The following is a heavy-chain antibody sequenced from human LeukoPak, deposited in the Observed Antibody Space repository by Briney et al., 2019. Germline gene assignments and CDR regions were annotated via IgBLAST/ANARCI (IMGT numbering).Heavy chain of an antibody. CDR2: FRGSSSTI. V-gene: IGHV3-48*04. J-gene: IGHJ1*01. CDR1: GFTFSSYS. D-gene: IGHD3-22*01. Sequence: GGSLRLSCAASGFTFSSYSMNWAGRPPGRGREGVHNFRGSSSTIYYADSVKGRFTISRDNAKNSLYLQMNSLRAEDTAVYYCAREYYDSSGYYYGYFQHWGQGTLVTVSS. CDR3: AREYYDSSGYYYGYFQH.